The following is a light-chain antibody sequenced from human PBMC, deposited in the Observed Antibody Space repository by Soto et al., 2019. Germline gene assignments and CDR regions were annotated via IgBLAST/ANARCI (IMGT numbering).Light chain of an antibody. CDR2: GAF. CDR3: QQYNDWPLT. V-gene: IGKV3-15*01. Sequence: ELAVTHSPVTLSISPFXRTTXSXXPSQTVRNNYLAWYQQKPGQAPSLLIYGAFNRANGIPARFSGTGSGTEFTLTISSLQSEDFALYYCQQYNDWPLTFGQGTKVDIK. CDR1: QTVRNN. J-gene: IGKJ1*01.